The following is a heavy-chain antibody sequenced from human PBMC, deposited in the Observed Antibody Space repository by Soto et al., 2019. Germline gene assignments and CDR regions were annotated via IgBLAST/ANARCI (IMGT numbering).Heavy chain of an antibody. CDR2: INPKRGGT. J-gene: IGHJ6*02. V-gene: IGHV1-2*04. Sequence: GASVKVSCKASGYSFTDYHIHWVRQAPGQGLEWLGRINPKRGGTSTAQTFQGWVTMTTDTSISTASMELTRLTSDYTAIYYCARGDSTDCSNGVCSFFYNHDMDVWGQGTTVTVSS. CDR3: ARGDSTDCSNGVCSFFYNHDMDV. CDR1: GYSFTDYH. D-gene: IGHD2-8*01.